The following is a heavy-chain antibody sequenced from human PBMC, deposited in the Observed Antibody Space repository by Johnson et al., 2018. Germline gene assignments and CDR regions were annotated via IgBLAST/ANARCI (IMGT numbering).Heavy chain of an antibody. CDR1: GYTFTSYY. CDR3: ARGVVVTLYYYYGMDV. D-gene: IGHD3-22*01. Sequence: QVQLVESGAEVKKPGASVKVSCKASGYTFTSYYMHWVRQAPGQGLEWMGIINPSGGSTSYAQQFQGRVTMTRDTSTSTVYMELSSLRSEDTAVYYCARGVVVTLYYYYGMDVWGQGTTVTVSS. CDR2: INPSGGST. J-gene: IGHJ6*02. V-gene: IGHV1-46*01.